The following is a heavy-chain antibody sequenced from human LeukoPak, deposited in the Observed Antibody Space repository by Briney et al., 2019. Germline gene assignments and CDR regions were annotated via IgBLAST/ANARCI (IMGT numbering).Heavy chain of an antibody. CDR1: GGSFSGYY. V-gene: IGHV4-34*01. J-gene: IGHJ3*02. CDR2: INHSGST. D-gene: IGHD6-13*01. CDR3: AREAAGYSAKGAFDI. Sequence: PSETLSLTCAVYGGSFSGYYWSWIRQPSGKGLEWIGEINHSGSTNYNPSLKSRVTISVDTSKNQFSLKLSSVTAADTAVYYCAREAAGYSAKGAFDIWGQGTMVTVSS.